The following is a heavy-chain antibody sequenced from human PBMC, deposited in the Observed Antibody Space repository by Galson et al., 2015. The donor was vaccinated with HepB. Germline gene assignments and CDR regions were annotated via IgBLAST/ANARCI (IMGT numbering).Heavy chain of an antibody. Sequence: SVKVSCKASGGTFSSYTISWVRQAPGQGLEWMGRIIPILGIANYAQKFQGRVTITADKSTSTAYMELSSLRSEDTAVYYCARDPTEMATIGDYWGQGTLVTVSS. CDR3: ARDPTEMATIGDY. D-gene: IGHD5-24*01. CDR1: GGTFSSYT. J-gene: IGHJ4*02. V-gene: IGHV1-69*04. CDR2: IIPILGIA.